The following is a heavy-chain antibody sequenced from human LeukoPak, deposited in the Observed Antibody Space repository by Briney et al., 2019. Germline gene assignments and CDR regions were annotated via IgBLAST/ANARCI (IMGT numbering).Heavy chain of an antibody. Sequence: ETLSLTCTVSGYSISSGYYWGWIRQPPGKGLEWVANIKQDGSEKYYVDSVKGRFTISRDNAKNSLYLQMNSLRAEDTAVYYCARGLSYYYGSGAPINYYYYYMDVWGKGTTVTVSS. CDR3: ARGLSYYYGSGAPINYYYYYMDV. V-gene: IGHV3-7*01. J-gene: IGHJ6*03. CDR2: IKQDGSEK. CDR1: GYSISSGYY. D-gene: IGHD3-10*01.